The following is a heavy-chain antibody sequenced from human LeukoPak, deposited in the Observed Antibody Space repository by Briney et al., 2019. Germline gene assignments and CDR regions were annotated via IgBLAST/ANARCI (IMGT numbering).Heavy chain of an antibody. CDR1: GGTFSSYA. J-gene: IGHJ6*02. CDR2: IIPIFGTA. V-gene: IGHV1-69*13. CDR3: ARAEGGYLKYGDSHYYYYYGVDV. D-gene: IGHD4-17*01. Sequence: GASVKVSCMASGGTFSSYAISWVRQAPGQGLEWMGGIIPIFGTANYAQKFQGRVTITADESTSTAYMELSSLRSEDTAVYYCARAEGGYLKYGDSHYYYYYGVDVWGQGTTVTVSS.